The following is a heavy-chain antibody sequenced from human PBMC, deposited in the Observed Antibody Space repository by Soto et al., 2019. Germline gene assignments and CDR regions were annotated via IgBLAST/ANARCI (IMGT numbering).Heavy chain of an antibody. CDR3: AKVIQLWLLGGAGAFDI. Sequence: HPGGPLRLSCAASGFTFSSYAMSWVRQAPGKGLEWVSAISGSGGSTYYADSVKGRFTISRDNSKNTLYLQMNSLRAEDTAVYYCAKVIQLWLLGGAGAFDIWGQGTMVTVSS. CDR2: ISGSGGST. CDR1: GFTFSSYA. J-gene: IGHJ3*02. V-gene: IGHV3-23*01. D-gene: IGHD5-18*01.